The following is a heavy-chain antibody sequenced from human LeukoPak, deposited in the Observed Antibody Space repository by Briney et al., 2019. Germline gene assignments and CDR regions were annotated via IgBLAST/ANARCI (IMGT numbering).Heavy chain of an antibody. CDR2: ISGSGGST. J-gene: IGHJ4*02. CDR1: GFTFSSYA. D-gene: IGHD3-22*01. Sequence: PGGSLRLSCAASGFTFSSYAMSWVRQAPGKGLEWVSAISGSGGSTYYADSVKGRFTISRDNSKNTLYLQMNSLRAEDTAVYYCAKLGDYDSSGYLYYFDYWGQGTLVTVSS. CDR3: AKLGDYDSSGYLYYFDY. V-gene: IGHV3-23*01.